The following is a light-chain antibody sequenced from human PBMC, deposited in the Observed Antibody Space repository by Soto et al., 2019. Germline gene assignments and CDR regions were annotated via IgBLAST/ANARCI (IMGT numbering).Light chain of an antibody. CDR1: QSISSY. Sequence: DIQMTQSPSSLSASVGDRVTITCRASQSISSYLNWYQPKPGKAPKLLIYAASSLQSGVPSRLSGSGSGTDFTLTIRSLQPEDFATYYCQQSYSTPTFGQGTKVDIK. J-gene: IGKJ1*01. CDR2: AAS. CDR3: QQSYSTPT. V-gene: IGKV1-39*01.